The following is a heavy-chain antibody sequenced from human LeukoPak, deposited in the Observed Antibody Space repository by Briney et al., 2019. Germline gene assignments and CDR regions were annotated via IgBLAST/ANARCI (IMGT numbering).Heavy chain of an antibody. V-gene: IGHV1-2*02. Sequence: ASVKVSCKASGYTFTGYYMHWVRQAPGQGLEWMGWIHPNSGATNYAQKFQGRVTMTRDTSISTAYMELSSLRSDDTAVFYCARVEAITTGDWGQGTLVTVSS. D-gene: IGHD3-3*01. CDR1: GYTFTGYY. CDR3: ARVEAITTGD. CDR2: IHPNSGAT. J-gene: IGHJ4*02.